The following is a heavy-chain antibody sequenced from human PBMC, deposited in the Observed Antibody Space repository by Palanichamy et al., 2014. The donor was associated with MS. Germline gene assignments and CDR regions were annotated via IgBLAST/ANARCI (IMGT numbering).Heavy chain of an antibody. Sequence: VQLVQSGAEVKKPGASVKVSCKASGYTFTGYYMHWVRQAPGQGLEWMGWINPNSGGTNYAQKFQGWVTMTRDTSISTAYMELSRLRSDDTAVYYCARDRGDSSSWFFPDWYFDLWGRGTLVTVSS. V-gene: IGHV1-2*04. J-gene: IGHJ2*01. CDR2: INPNSGGT. CDR3: ARDRGDSSSWFFPDWYFDL. D-gene: IGHD6-13*01. CDR1: GYTFTGYY.